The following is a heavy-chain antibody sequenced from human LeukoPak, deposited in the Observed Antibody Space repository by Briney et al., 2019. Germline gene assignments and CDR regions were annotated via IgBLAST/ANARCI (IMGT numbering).Heavy chain of an antibody. CDR3: ARGGYNHAFDL. CDR1: GFTFSSYG. J-gene: IGHJ3*01. D-gene: IGHD5-24*01. CDR2: ISYDGSNK. Sequence: GGTLRLSCAASGFTFSSYGMHWVRQAPGKGLEWVAVISYDGSNKYYADSVKGRFTISRDNSKNMLYLQMNRLGVEDTALYHCARGGYNHAFDLWGQGTVVTVSS. V-gene: IGHV3-30*03.